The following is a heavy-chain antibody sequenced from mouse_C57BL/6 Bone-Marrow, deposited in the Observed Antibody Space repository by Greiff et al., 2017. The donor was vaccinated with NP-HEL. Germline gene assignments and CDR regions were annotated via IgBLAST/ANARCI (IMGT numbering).Heavy chain of an antibody. J-gene: IGHJ2*01. CDR3: TRTAYYFDY. CDR2: IDPETGGT. CDR1: GYTFTDYE. Sequence: VQLQESGAELVRPGASVTLSCKASGYTFTDYEMHWVKQTPVHGLEWIGAIDPETGGTAYNQKFKGKAILTADKSSSTAYMQLRSLTSEDSAFYYCTRTAYYFDYWGQGTTLTVSS. V-gene: IGHV1-15*01.